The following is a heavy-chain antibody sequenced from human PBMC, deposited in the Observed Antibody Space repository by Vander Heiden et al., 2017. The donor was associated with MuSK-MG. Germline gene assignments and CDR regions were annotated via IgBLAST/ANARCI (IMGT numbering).Heavy chain of an antibody. D-gene: IGHD3-22*01. CDR2: IIPIFGTA. Sequence: QVQLVQSGAEVKKPGSSVKVSCKASGGNFSSYAISWVRQAPGQGLEWMGGIIPIFGTANYAQKFQGRVTITADESTSTAYMELSSLRSEDTAVYYCALDISGYPLQYYFDYWGQGTLVTVSS. CDR1: GGNFSSYA. J-gene: IGHJ4*02. CDR3: ALDISGYPLQYYFDY. V-gene: IGHV1-69*01.